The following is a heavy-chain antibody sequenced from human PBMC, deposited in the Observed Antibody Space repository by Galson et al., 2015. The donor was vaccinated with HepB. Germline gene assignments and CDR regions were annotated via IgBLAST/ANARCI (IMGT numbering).Heavy chain of an antibody. CDR3: ARERGDFWSGYYDYYYYGMDV. V-gene: IGHV4-38-2*02. CDR1: GYSISSGYY. CDR2: IYHSGST. J-gene: IGHJ6*02. Sequence: ATLSFTCAVSGYSISSGYYWGWNRQPPGKGLEWIGSIYHSGSTYYNPSLKSRITISVYTSKNQFSLKLSSVTAADTAVYYCARERGDFWSGYYDYYYYGMDVWGQGTTVTVSS. D-gene: IGHD3-3*01.